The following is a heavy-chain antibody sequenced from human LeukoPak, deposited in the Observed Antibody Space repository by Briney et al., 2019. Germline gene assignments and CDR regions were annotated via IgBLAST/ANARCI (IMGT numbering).Heavy chain of an antibody. V-gene: IGHV4-39*02. D-gene: IGHD5-24*01. CDR1: GDSISSSSSY. J-gene: IGHJ4*02. Sequence: SETLSLTCTVSGDSISSSSSYWGWIRQPPGEGLEWIGSIYYSGSTYYNTSLKSRVTISVDTSKNQFSLRLNSVTAADTAVYYCARDGLRDGYNFDYWGQGTLVTVSS. CDR3: ARDGLRDGYNFDY. CDR2: IYYSGST.